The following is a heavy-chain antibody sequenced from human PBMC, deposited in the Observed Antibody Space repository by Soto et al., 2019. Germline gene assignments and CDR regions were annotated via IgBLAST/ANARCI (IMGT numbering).Heavy chain of an antibody. CDR1: GGSISSGGYY. J-gene: IGHJ2*01. CDR2: IYYSGST. Sequence: QVQLQESRPGLVKPSQTLSLTCTVSGGSISSGGYYWSRIRQHPGKDLEWIGYIYYSGSTYYNPSLKCRVSISVDTSKNQFSLKLSSVTAADTAVYYCARDAPYGDHPYWYFDLWGRGTLVTVSS. D-gene: IGHD4-17*01. CDR3: ARDAPYGDHPYWYFDL. V-gene: IGHV4-31*03.